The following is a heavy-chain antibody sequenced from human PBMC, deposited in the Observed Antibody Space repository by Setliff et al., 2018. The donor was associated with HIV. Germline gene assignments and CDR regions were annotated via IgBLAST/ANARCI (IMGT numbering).Heavy chain of an antibody. Sequence: SVKVSCKASGFTFTNSAVQWVRQARGQRLEWIGWTVVGSGNTNYAQKFQERVTITRDMSTSRAYMELSGLRTEDTAVYYCAADPQTGTTSYDAFDIWGQGTVVTVSS. V-gene: IGHV1-58*01. CDR2: TVVGSGNT. D-gene: IGHD1-7*01. J-gene: IGHJ3*02. CDR1: GFTFTNSA. CDR3: AADPQTGTTSYDAFDI.